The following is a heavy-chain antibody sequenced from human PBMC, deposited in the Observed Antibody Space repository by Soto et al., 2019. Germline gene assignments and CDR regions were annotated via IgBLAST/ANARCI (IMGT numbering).Heavy chain of an antibody. D-gene: IGHD5-12*01. J-gene: IGHJ4*02. CDR2: IYPGDSDT. V-gene: IGHV5-51*01. CDR1: GYNFGSYW. CDR3: ARHPKYYSGYRYFDY. Sequence: LGESLKISCKASGYNFGSYWIAWVRQMPGKGLEWMGIIYPGDSDTRYNPSFQGQVTISADESISTAYLQWSSLQASDSAMYYCARHPKYYSGYRYFDYWGQGTRVTVSS.